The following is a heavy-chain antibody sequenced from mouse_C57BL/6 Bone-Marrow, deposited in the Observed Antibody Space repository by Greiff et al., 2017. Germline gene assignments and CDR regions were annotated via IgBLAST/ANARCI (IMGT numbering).Heavy chain of an antibody. D-gene: IGHD2-14*01. V-gene: IGHV1-64*01. CDR2: IHPNSGST. CDR3: ARDRMGGY. CDR1: GYTFTSYW. J-gene: IGHJ2*01. Sequence: VQLQQSGAELVKPGASVKLSCKASGYTFTSYWMHWVKQRPGQGLEWIGMIHPNSGSTNYNEKFKSNGTLTVDKSYSTAYMQLSSLTSADSAVYYCARDRMGGYWGQGTTLTVSS.